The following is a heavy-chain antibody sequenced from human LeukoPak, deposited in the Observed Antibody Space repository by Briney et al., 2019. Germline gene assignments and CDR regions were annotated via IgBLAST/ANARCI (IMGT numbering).Heavy chain of an antibody. Sequence: ASVKVSCKASGGTFSSYTISWVRQAPGQGLEWMGRIIPILGIANYAQKFQGRVTITADKSTSTAYMELSSLRSEDTAVYYCARVISPLITIFGDYYMDVWGKGTTVTVSS. CDR2: IIPILGIA. J-gene: IGHJ6*03. V-gene: IGHV1-69*02. CDR3: ARVISPLITIFGDYYMDV. CDR1: GGTFSSYT. D-gene: IGHD3-3*01.